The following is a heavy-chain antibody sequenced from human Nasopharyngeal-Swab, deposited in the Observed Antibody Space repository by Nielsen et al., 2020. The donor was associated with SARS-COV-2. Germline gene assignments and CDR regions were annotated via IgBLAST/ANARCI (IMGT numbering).Heavy chain of an antibody. CDR3: ARDHLGYYDSSGYYSAGACDY. Sequence: GESLKISCVASGFAFGDHYMSWIRQAPGKGLEWISYISSSASMRDFADSVKGRFAISRDNIKNSLYLQMNSLRAEDTAVYYCARDHLGYYDSSGYYSAGACDYWGQGTLVTVSS. J-gene: IGHJ4*02. CDR1: GFAFGDHY. V-gene: IGHV3-11*04. D-gene: IGHD3-22*01. CDR2: ISSSASMR.